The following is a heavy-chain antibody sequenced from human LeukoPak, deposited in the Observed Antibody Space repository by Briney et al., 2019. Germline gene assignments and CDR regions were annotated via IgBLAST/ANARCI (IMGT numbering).Heavy chain of an antibody. CDR2: IYYSGST. D-gene: IGHD6-6*01. J-gene: IGHJ6*03. V-gene: IGHV4-59*01. CDR3: ARDWGVSARPGYMDV. CDR1: GGSISNYY. Sequence: SETLSLTCTASGGSISNYYWSWIRQPPGKGLEWVGYIYYSGSTKYNPSLKSRVTISVDTSKNQSSLRLSPVTAADTAVYYCARDWGVSARPGYMDVWGKRTTVTVSS.